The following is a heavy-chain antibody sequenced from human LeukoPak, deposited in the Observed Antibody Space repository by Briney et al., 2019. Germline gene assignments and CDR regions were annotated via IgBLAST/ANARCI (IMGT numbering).Heavy chain of an antibody. Sequence: GGSLRLSCAASGFTFSSYAMSWVRQAPGKGLEWVSAISGSGGSTYYADSVKGRFTISRNNSKNTLYLQMNSLRAEDTAVYYCAKPNTWVTTQNWGQGTLVTVSS. V-gene: IGHV3-23*01. CDR2: ISGSGGST. D-gene: IGHD4-11*01. CDR1: GFTFSSYA. CDR3: AKPNTWVTTQN. J-gene: IGHJ4*02.